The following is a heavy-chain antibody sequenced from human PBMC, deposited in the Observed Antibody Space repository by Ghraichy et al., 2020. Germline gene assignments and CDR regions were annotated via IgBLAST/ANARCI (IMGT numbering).Heavy chain of an antibody. J-gene: IGHJ4*02. CDR2: ISSSSSTI. Sequence: GGSLRLSCAASGFTFSSYSMNWVRQAPGKGLEWVSYISSSSSTIYYADSVKGRFTISRDNAKNSLYLQMNSLRAEDTAVYYCASGVQKLDYWGQGTLVTVSS. D-gene: IGHD4-11*01. CDR1: GFTFSSYS. V-gene: IGHV3-48*01. CDR3: ASGVQKLDY.